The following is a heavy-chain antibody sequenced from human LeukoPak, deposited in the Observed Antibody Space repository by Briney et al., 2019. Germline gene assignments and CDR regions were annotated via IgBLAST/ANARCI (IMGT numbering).Heavy chain of an antibody. V-gene: IGHV4-59*01. CDR3: ARVRGSASYYYYMDV. CDR2: IYYSGST. Sequence: SETLSLTCTVSGGSISSYYWSWIRQPPGKGLEWIGYIYYSGSTNYNPSLKSRVTISVDTSKNQFSLKLSSVTAADTAVYYCARVRGSASYYYYMDVWGKGTTVTVSS. J-gene: IGHJ6*03. CDR1: GGSISSYY.